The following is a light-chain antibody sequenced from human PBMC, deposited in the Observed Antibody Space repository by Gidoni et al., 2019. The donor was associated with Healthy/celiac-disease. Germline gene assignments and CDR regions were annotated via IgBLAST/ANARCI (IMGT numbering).Light chain of an antibody. J-gene: IGKJ4*01. Sequence: DIQMTQSPSSLSASVGDRVTITCRASQSISSYLNWYQQKPGKAPKLLIYAASSLQSGVPSWFSGSGSGTDFTITISSLQPEDFATYYCQQSYSTLTFXGXTKVEIK. CDR3: QQSYSTLT. CDR1: QSISSY. V-gene: IGKV1-39*01. CDR2: AAS.